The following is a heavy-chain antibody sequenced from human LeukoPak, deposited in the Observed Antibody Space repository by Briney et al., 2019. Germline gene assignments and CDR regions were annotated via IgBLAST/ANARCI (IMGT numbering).Heavy chain of an antibody. D-gene: IGHD2-15*01. J-gene: IGHJ5*02. CDR2: IYTSGST. Sequence: PSETLSLTCTVSGGSISSYYWSWIRQPAGKGLEWIGRIYTSGSTNYNPSLKSRVTMSVDTSKNQFSLKLISVTAADTAVYYCARDYFARYCSGGSCYNWFDPWGQGTLVTVSS. V-gene: IGHV4-4*07. CDR3: ARDYFARYCSGGSCYNWFDP. CDR1: GGSISSYY.